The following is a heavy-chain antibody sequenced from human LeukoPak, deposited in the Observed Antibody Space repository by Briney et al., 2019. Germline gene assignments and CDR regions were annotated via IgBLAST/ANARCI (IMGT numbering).Heavy chain of an antibody. D-gene: IGHD2-21*01. V-gene: IGHV1-69*13. CDR3: ARDTGGVMISSPNWFDP. Sequence: GASVEVSCKASGVTFSSYAISWVRQAPGPGLGWMGGVNPIFGTANYEQKFQGRVTITADESTSTAYMELSSMRSEDTAVYDCARDTGGVMISSPNWFDPWGQGTLVTVSS. J-gene: IGHJ5*02. CDR2: VNPIFGTA. CDR1: GVTFSSYA.